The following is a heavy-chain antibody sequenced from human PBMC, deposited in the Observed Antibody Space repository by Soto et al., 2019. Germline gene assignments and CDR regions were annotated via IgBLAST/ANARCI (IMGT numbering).Heavy chain of an antibody. D-gene: IGHD4-17*01. Sequence: PGGSLRLSCAASGFTFSSYTMTWVRQTPGKGLEWVSGITGSGDSTYYADSVKGRFTISRDNSKNTLYLQMSSLRAGDTAVYYCARVYGGNSKAFDYWGQGTLVTVSS. CDR1: GFTFSSYT. V-gene: IGHV3-23*01. CDR2: ITGSGDST. CDR3: ARVYGGNSKAFDY. J-gene: IGHJ4*02.